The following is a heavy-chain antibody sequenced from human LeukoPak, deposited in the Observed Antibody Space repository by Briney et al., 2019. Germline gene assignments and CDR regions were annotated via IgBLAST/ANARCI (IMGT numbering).Heavy chain of an antibody. CDR1: GFTFSNAC. J-gene: IGHJ4*02. D-gene: IGHD4-17*01. CDR2: IKGKTDGGTT. V-gene: IGHV3-15*01. Sequence: GGSLRLSCATSGFTFSNACMSWVRQAPGKGLEWVGHIKGKTDGGTTDYAAPVQGRFTISRDDSKNTLYLQMNSLRAEDTAVYYCARAPTVTTEYYFDYWGQGTLVTVSS. CDR3: ARAPTVTTEYYFDY.